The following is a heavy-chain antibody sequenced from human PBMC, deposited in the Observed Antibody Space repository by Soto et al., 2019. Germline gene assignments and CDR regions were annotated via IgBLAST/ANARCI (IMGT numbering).Heavy chain of an antibody. J-gene: IGHJ5*02. Sequence: SETLSLTCTVSGGSISSSSYYWGWIRQPPGKGLEWIGSIYYSGSTYYNPSPTSRVTITVDTSNNQFSLKLSSVPAADAAVYYYAHSGASSGYKFDPWGQGTLVTVSS. D-gene: IGHD3-22*01. CDR2: IYYSGST. V-gene: IGHV4-39*01. CDR1: GGSISSSSYY. CDR3: AHSGASSGYKFDP.